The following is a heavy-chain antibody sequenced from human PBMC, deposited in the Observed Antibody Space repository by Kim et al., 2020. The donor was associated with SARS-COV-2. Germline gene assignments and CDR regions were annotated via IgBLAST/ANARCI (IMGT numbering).Heavy chain of an antibody. Sequence: ASVKVSCKASGYTFTGYYMHWVRQAPGQGLEWMGWINPNSGGTNYAQKFQGRVTMTRDTSISTAYMELSRLRSNDTAVYYCARAGGSSSGGFDPWGQGTLVTVSS. CDR3: ARAGGSSSGGFDP. V-gene: IGHV1-2*02. D-gene: IGHD6-6*01. J-gene: IGHJ5*02. CDR2: INPNSGGT. CDR1: GYTFTGYY.